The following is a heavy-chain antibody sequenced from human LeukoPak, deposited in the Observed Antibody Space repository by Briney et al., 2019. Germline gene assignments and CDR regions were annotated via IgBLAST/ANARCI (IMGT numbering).Heavy chain of an antibody. J-gene: IGHJ4*02. Sequence: GGSLRLSCAGSGFTFSNAWMNWVRQAPGKGLEWVGRIKSRPDGGTIDYAAPVKGRFTISSDDSKNTVYLQMNSLKTEDTAVYYCNTGGYYFDFWGQGTLVTVSS. CDR2: IKSRPDGGTI. V-gene: IGHV3-15*01. CDR1: GFTFSNAW. CDR3: NTGGYYFDF.